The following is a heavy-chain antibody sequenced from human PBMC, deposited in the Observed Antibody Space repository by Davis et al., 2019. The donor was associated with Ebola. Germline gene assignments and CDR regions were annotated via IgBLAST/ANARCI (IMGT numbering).Heavy chain of an antibody. D-gene: IGHD3-3*01. V-gene: IGHV3-15*01. CDR3: TAGLSPGRRYYDFWSGYYGYYGMDV. CDR1: GFTFSNAW. J-gene: IGHJ6*02. CDR2: IKSKTDGGTT. Sequence: GESLKISCAASGFTFSNAWMSWVRQAPGKGLEWVGRIKSKTDGGTTDYAAPVKGRFTISRDDSKNTLYLQMNSLKTEDTAVYYCTAGLSPGRRYYDFWSGYYGYYGMDVWGQGTTVTVSS.